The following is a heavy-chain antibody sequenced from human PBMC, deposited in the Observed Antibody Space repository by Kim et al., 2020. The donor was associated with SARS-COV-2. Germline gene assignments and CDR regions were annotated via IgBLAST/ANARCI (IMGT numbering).Heavy chain of an antibody. CDR2: IYTIGST. J-gene: IGHJ6*02. CDR3: ASAQGAGNYYGMDV. D-gene: IGHD3-10*01. Sequence: SETLSLTCTVSGGSISSYYWSWIRQPAGKGLEWIGRIYTIGSTNYNPSLKSRVTMSVETSKNQFSLKLSSVTAADTAVCYCASAQGAGNYYGMDVWGQGTTVTVSS. CDR1: GGSISSYY. V-gene: IGHV4-4*07.